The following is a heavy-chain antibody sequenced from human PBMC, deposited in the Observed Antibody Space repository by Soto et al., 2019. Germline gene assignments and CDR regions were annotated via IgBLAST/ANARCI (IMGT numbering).Heavy chain of an antibody. CDR1: GFTFISYA. V-gene: IGHV3-23*01. Sequence: GSLRLSCAASGFTFISYAMSFFRHSPFKWLEWVSAISGSGGSTYYADSVKGRFTISRDNSKNTLYLQMNSLRAEDTAVYYCAKDPGVWGQGTTVIVSS. J-gene: IGHJ6*02. CDR2: ISGSGGST. CDR3: AKDPGV.